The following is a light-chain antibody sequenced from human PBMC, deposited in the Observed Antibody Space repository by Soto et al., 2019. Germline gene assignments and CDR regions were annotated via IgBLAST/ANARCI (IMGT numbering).Light chain of an antibody. J-gene: IGKJ5*01. CDR3: QPYYSYPT. Sequence: AIRMTQSPSSFSASTGDRVTITCRASQGISSYLAWYQQKPGKAPKLLIYAASTLQSGVPSRFSGSGSGTAFTLTISCLQSEDFATYYCQPYYSYPTFGQGTRLEIK. CDR1: QGISSY. V-gene: IGKV1-8*01. CDR2: AAS.